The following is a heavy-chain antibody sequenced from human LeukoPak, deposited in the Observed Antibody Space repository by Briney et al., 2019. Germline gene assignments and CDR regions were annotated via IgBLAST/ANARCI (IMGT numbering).Heavy chain of an antibody. CDR1: GFTFTIYA. CDR3: AKSGSVPPDY. V-gene: IGHV3-23*01. D-gene: IGHD2-2*01. Sequence: GGSLRLSCAASGFTFTIYAMSWVRQSPGKGLEWVSSISDSGDRTYYADSVKGRFTISRDNSRNTLYLQVNSLRAEDAAVYYCAKSGSVPPDYWGQGTLVTVSS. J-gene: IGHJ4*02. CDR2: ISDSGDRT.